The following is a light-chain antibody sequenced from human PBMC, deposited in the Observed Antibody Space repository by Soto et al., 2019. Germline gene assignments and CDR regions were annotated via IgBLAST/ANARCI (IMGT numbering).Light chain of an antibody. CDR3: QQTNIFPYT. Sequence: DIHVTQSRSSVSASVGGRVTFTCRASQGISSWLAWYQQKPGKAPKLLIYAASTLQGAVPSRFSGRGSGTDFSLTISSLQPEDFATYYCQQTNIFPYTFGQGTKVDIK. V-gene: IGKV1D-12*01. CDR1: QGISSW. J-gene: IGKJ2*01. CDR2: AAS.